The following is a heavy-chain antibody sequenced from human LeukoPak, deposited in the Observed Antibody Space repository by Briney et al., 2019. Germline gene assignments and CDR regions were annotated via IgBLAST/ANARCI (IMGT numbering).Heavy chain of an antibody. V-gene: IGHV4-4*02. J-gene: IGHJ5*02. Sequence: PSGTLSLTCGASGGSISNTNWWTWVRQPPGKGLEWIGEIYHSGSTNYNPSLKSRVTISVDKSKNQFSLKLSSVTAADTAVYYCARTSRINMVLDPWGQGTLVTVSS. CDR1: GGSISNTNW. D-gene: IGHD3-10*01. CDR3: ARTSRINMVLDP. CDR2: IYHSGST.